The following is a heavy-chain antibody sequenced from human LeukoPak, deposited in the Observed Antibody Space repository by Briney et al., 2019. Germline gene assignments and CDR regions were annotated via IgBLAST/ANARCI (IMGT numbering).Heavy chain of an antibody. J-gene: IGHJ4*02. CDR1: GYTLTELS. Sequence: ASVKFSCKVSGYTLTELSMHWVRQAPGKGLEWMGGFDPEDGETIYAQKFQGRVTMTEDTSTDTAYMELSSLRSEDTAVYYCATFSGVPAAPLRSDFDYWGQGTLVTVSS. CDR3: ATFSGVPAAPLRSDFDY. D-gene: IGHD2-2*01. CDR2: FDPEDGET. V-gene: IGHV1-24*01.